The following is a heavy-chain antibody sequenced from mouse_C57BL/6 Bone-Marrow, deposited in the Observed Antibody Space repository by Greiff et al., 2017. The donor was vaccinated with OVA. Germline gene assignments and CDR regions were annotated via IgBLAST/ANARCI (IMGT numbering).Heavy chain of an antibody. J-gene: IGHJ1*03. CDR2: INPYNGYT. D-gene: IGHD1-1*02. CDR3: ARVGYPRDCGGSYKYFEV. Sequence: EVQLQQSGPELVKPGDSVKISCKASGYSFTGYFMNWVMQSHGKSLEWIGRINPYNGYTFYNQKFKGKATLTVDKSSSTAHMELRSLTSEDSAVFYCARVGYPRDCGGSYKYFEVWGTGTTVTVSS. V-gene: IGHV1-20*01. CDR1: GYSFTGYF.